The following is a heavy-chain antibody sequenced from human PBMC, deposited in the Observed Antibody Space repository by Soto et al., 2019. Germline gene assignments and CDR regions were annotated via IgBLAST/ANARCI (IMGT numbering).Heavy chain of an antibody. J-gene: IGHJ6*03. CDR1: GFTFSSYA. CDR3: ARGGSATFLYHYYMDV. D-gene: IGHD3-16*01. V-gene: IGHV3-74*01. CDR2: INSGGSST. Sequence: GGSLRLSCAASGFTFSSYAMSWVRQAPGKGLEWVSGINSGGSSTCYADSVKGRFTISRDNAKNTLYLQMNSLRAEDTAVYYCARGGSATFLYHYYMDVCGKGTTVTVSS.